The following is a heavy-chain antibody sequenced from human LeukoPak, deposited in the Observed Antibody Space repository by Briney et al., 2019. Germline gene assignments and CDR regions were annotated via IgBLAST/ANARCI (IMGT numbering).Heavy chain of an antibody. V-gene: IGHV3-23*01. Sequence: GGSLRLSCAASGFTFSSYAMSWVRLAPGKGLEWVSVISSSGGSTYSADSVKGRFTISRDNSENTLYLQLNNLGAEDTAVYYCAKGGGSSCYSNPQHWGQGTLVTVSS. CDR3: AKGGGSSCYSNPQH. D-gene: IGHD2-2*01. CDR2: ISSSGGST. CDR1: GFTFSSYA. J-gene: IGHJ1*01.